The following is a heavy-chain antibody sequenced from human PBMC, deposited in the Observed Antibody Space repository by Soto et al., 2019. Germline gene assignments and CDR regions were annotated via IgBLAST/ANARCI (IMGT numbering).Heavy chain of an antibody. Sequence: ASVKVSCKASGYTFTGFYMHWVRQAPGQGLEWMGIINPSGGSTSYAQKFQGRVTMTRDTSTSTVYMELSSLRSEDTAVYYCARDLPAADYYYYGMDVWGQGTTVTVSS. J-gene: IGHJ6*02. D-gene: IGHD2-2*01. CDR1: GYTFTGFY. CDR2: INPSGGST. CDR3: ARDLPAADYYYYGMDV. V-gene: IGHV1-46*01.